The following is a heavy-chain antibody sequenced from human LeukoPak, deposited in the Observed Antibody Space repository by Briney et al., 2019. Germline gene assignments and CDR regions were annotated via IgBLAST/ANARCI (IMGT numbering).Heavy chain of an antibody. J-gene: IGHJ4*02. CDR2: IYHSGST. CDR3: ARHLGDFDY. V-gene: IGHV4-38-2*01. CDR1: GYSISSGYY. Sequence: SETLSLTCAVSGYSISSGYYWGWIRQPPGKGLEWIGSIYHSGSTYYNPSLKSRVTISVDPSKNQFSLKLSSVTAADTAVYYCARHLGDFDYWGQGTLVTVSS.